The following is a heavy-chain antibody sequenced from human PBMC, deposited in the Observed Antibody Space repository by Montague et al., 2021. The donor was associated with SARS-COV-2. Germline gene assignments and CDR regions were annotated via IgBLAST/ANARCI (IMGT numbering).Heavy chain of an antibody. Sequence: SETLSLTCTVSGGSISSSSYYWGRISQPPGKGLGWIESIYYSGRTYYNPSLKSRVTISVDTSKNQFSLKLSSVTAADTAVYYCARVGRQQLVRLSGMDVWGQGTTVTVSS. CDR1: GGSISSSSYY. D-gene: IGHD6-13*01. CDR2: IYYSGRT. V-gene: IGHV4-39*07. CDR3: ARVGRQQLVRLSGMDV. J-gene: IGHJ6*02.